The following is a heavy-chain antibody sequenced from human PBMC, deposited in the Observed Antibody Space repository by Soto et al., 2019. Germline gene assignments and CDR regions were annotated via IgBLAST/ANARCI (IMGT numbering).Heavy chain of an antibody. CDR3: ARCDYYDSSGYLEYYGMDV. CDR1: GFTVSSNY. D-gene: IGHD3-22*01. CDR2: IYSGGST. J-gene: IGHJ6*02. V-gene: IGHV3-66*01. Sequence: GGSLRLSCAASGFTVSSNYMSWVRQAPGKGLEWVSVIYSGGSTYYADSVKGRFTISRDNSKNTLYLQMNSLRAEDTAVYYCARCDYYDSSGYLEYYGMDVWGQGTTVTVSS.